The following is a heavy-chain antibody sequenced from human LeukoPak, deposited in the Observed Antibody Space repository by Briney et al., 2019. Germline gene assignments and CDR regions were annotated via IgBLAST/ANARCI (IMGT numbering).Heavy chain of an antibody. CDR3: ARESSVIVVGGAFDI. CDR1: GLTFSSYA. D-gene: IGHD2-15*01. V-gene: IGHV3-23*01. J-gene: IGHJ3*02. CDR2: ISGSGGST. Sequence: GGSLRLSCAASGLTFSSYAMSWVRQAPGKGLEWVSAISGSGGSTYYADSMKGRFTISRDNSKNTLYLQMNSLRAEDTAVYYCARESSVIVVGGAFDIWGQGTMVTVSS.